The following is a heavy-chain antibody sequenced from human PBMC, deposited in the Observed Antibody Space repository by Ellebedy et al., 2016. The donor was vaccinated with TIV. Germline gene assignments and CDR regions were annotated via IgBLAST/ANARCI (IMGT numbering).Heavy chain of an antibody. V-gene: IGHV1-2*02. CDR2: IHPNSGDT. CDR1: GYNYY. CDR3: AIRSGLDALDI. J-gene: IGHJ3*02. Sequence: ASVKVSXXASGYNYYIHWVRQAPGQGLEWMGWIHPNSGDTHYAQKFQGRVNMTRDTSINTVYMEVTRLKSDDTAVYYCAIRSGLDALDIWGQGTLVTVSS. D-gene: IGHD3-3*01.